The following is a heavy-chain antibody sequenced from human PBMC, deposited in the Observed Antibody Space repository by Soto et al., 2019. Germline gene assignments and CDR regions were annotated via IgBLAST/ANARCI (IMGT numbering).Heavy chain of an antibody. J-gene: IGHJ4*02. Sequence: QVQLVESGGGVVQPGRSLRLSCAASGFTFSNYGMHWVRQAPGKGLEWVAIMSSDGKNKLYADSVKGRFTISRDDSKNTLYLQMDRLKTEDTAVYSCAIDVCCRSNSCLRNIVEYWGQGTLVTVSS. V-gene: IGHV3-30*03. CDR2: MSSDGKNK. D-gene: IGHD2-2*01. CDR1: GFTFSNYG. CDR3: AIDVCCRSNSCLRNIVEY.